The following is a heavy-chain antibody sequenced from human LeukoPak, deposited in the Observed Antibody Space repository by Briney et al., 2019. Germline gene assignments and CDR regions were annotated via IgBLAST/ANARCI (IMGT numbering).Heavy chain of an antibody. CDR2: IYYSGST. CDR3: ARWDYYDSSGYSFDY. D-gene: IGHD3-22*01. V-gene: IGHV4-39*07. CDR1: GGSISSIRYY. Sequence: AETLSLTCTVSGGSISSIRYYWGWIRQPPGKGLEGIGSIYYSGSTYYNPSLKSRVTISVDTSKNQFSLELSSVPAADTAVYYCARWDYYDSSGYSFDYWRQATLLTVSS. J-gene: IGHJ4*02.